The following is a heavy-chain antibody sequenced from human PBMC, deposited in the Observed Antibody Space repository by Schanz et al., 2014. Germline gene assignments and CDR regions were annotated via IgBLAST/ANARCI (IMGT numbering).Heavy chain of an antibody. CDR2: VSSRSDEI. V-gene: IGHV3-23*05. Sequence: EVQLLESGGGLVQPGGSLRLSCSASTFTFDHYAMTWVRQAPGKGLEWVAAVSSRSDEIKYADSVRGRFTISRDNSRSTMYLQMNSLRAEDTAVYFCAKGRFGELSAFEVWGQGTMVTVSS. J-gene: IGHJ3*01. D-gene: IGHD3-10*01. CDR1: TFTFDHYA. CDR3: AKGRFGELSAFEV.